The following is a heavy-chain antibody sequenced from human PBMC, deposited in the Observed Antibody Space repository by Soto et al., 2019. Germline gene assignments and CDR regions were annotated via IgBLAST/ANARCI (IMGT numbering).Heavy chain of an antibody. CDR1: GYTFTSYG. Sequence: QVQLVQSGAEVKKPGASVKVSCKASGYTFTSYGISWVRQAPGQGLEWMGWISAYNGNTNYAQKLQGRVTMTTDTPTSTAYMELRSLRSDDTAVYYCATVKQYYDFWSGYYTTRTYYYYGMDVWGQGTTVTVSS. CDR2: ISAYNGNT. V-gene: IGHV1-18*01. J-gene: IGHJ6*02. D-gene: IGHD3-3*01. CDR3: ATVKQYYDFWSGYYTTRTYYYYGMDV.